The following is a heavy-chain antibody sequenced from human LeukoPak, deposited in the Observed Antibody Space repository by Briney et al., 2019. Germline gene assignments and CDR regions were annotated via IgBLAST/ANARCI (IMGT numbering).Heavy chain of an antibody. V-gene: IGHV3-30*04. Sequence: GRSLRLSCAASGFTFSSYAMHWVRQAPGKGLEWVAVISYDGSNKYYADSVKGRFTISRDNSKNTLYLQMNSLGAEDTAVYYCARVKDYGDLLEHYYYYGMDVWGQGTTVTVSS. CDR1: GFTFSSYA. CDR2: ISYDGSNK. D-gene: IGHD4-17*01. CDR3: ARVKDYGDLLEHYYYYGMDV. J-gene: IGHJ6*02.